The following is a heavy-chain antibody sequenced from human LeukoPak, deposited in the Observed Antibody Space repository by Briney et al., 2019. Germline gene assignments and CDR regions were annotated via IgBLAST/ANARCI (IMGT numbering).Heavy chain of an antibody. V-gene: IGHV3-30*04. CDR1: GFTFSSYA. Sequence: SGGSLRLSCAASGFTFSSYAMHWVRQAPGKGLEWVAVISYDGSNKYYADSVKGRFTISRDNSKNTLYLQMNSLRAEDTAVYYCARDPPKVANDAFDIWGQGTMVTASS. J-gene: IGHJ3*02. CDR2: ISYDGSNK. D-gene: IGHD2-15*01. CDR3: ARDPPKVANDAFDI.